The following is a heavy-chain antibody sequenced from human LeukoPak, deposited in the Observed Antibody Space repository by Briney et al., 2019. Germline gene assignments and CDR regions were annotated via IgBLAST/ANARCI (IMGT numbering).Heavy chain of an antibody. Sequence: SETLSLTCTVSGGSISSYYWRWIRQPPGKGLEWIGYIYYSGSTNYNPSLKSRVTISLDTSKNQFSLKLRSVTAEDTAVYYCARHYGDWSGRRVDYWGQGTLVTVSS. J-gene: IGHJ4*02. CDR2: IYYSGST. D-gene: IGHD3-3*01. V-gene: IGHV4-59*01. CDR1: GGSISSYY. CDR3: ARHYGDWSGRRVDY.